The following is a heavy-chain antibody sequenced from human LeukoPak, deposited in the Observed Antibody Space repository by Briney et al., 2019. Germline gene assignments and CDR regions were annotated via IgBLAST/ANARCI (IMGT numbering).Heavy chain of an antibody. D-gene: IGHD6-13*01. V-gene: IGHV4-59*01. CDR3: ARVGYSSSWGPQASFFDY. CDR2: IYYSGST. CDR1: AGSISSYY. J-gene: IGHJ4*02. Sequence: SETLSLTCTVSAGSISSYYWSWIRQPPGKGLEWIGYIYYSGSTNYNPSLKSRVTISVDTSKNQFSLKLSSVTAADTAVYFCARVGYSSSWGPQASFFDYWGQGTLVTVSS.